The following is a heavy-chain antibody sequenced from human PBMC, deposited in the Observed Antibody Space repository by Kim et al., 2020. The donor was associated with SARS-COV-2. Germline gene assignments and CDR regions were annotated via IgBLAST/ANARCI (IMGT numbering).Heavy chain of an antibody. CDR1: GFTFSDYY. V-gene: IGHV3-11*05. J-gene: IGHJ5*01. Sequence: GGSLRLSCAASGFTFSDYYMTWIRQAPGKGLEWLSYISSSGTYIKYADSAKGRFSTSRDNAKNSLFLQMNSLRAEDTAVYYCARVSSGSSSWYWFDSWG. D-gene: IGHD6-13*01. CDR3: ARVSSGSSSWYWFDS. CDR2: ISSSGTYI.